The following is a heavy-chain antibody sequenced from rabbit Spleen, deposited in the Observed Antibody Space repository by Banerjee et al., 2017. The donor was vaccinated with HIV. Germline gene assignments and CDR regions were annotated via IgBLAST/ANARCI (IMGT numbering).Heavy chain of an antibody. CDR1: VFSFSDSDV. J-gene: IGHJ4*01. V-gene: IGHV1S45*01. CDR3: ARDLVGVIGWNFYL. Sequence: QVQLEEFVGRHVQPKGFLTLSSTTSVFSFSDSDVKGWGLQAPGKGLEWIACINASTGKPVYATWAKGRFTISRTSSTTVTLRMTSLTAADRATYFCARDLVGVIGWNFYLWGQGTLVTVS. D-gene: IGHD1-1*01. CDR2: INASTGKP.